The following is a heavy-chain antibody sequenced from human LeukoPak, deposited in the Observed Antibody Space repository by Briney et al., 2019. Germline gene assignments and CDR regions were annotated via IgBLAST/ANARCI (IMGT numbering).Heavy chain of an antibody. CDR2: IIPILGIA. D-gene: IGHD4-11*01. CDR3: TRRTTGTRDYFQH. J-gene: IGHJ1*01. CDR1: GGTFSSYT. V-gene: IGHV1-69*02. Sequence: SVKVSCTASGGTFSSYTIRWVRQAPGQGLEWMGRIIPILGIANYSQKFQGRVTITADKSTSTAYMELSSLRSEDTAVYYCTRRTTGTRDYFQHCGQGTLVSVSS.